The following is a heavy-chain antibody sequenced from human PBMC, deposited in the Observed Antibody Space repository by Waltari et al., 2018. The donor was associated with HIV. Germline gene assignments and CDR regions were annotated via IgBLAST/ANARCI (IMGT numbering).Heavy chain of an antibody. J-gene: IGHJ4*02. V-gene: IGHV3-30-3*01. CDR1: GFIFSSYA. CDR3: ARDVRLMARGYYFDN. Sequence: QVHLVESGGGVVQPGRSLTLSCVDSGFIFSSYAMRWVRQAPGNGLEWLAVISYDGNTKDYAGSVNGRFTISRDNSKKTLYLEVNSLRAEDTAVYYCARDVRLMARGYYFDNWGQGTLVTVSS. CDR2: ISYDGNTK. D-gene: IGHD3-10*01.